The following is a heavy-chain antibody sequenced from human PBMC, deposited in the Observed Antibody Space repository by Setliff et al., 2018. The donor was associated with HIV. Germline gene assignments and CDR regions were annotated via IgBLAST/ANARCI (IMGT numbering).Heavy chain of an antibody. CDR3: VRGPHTSSWYGGYAFDI. CDR1: GGSIISGSNY. CDR2: IYTSGGT. J-gene: IGHJ3*02. V-gene: IGHV4-61*02. Sequence: SETLSLTCTVSGGSIISGSNYWSWIRQPAGKGLEWIGRIYTSGGTNYNPSLKSRVTMSVDTSKNQFSLNLNSVTAADTAVYYCVRGPHTSSWYGGYAFDIWGQGTMVTVSS. D-gene: IGHD6-13*01.